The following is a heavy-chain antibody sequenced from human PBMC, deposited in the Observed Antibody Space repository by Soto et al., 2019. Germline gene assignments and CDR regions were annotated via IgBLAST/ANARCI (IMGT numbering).Heavy chain of an antibody. J-gene: IGHJ6*02. CDR1: GFTFSSYS. CDR2: ISSSSSTI. CDR3: ARDRASPYYYGSGSYYHYGMDV. Sequence: EVQLVESGGGLVQPGGSLRLSCAASGFTFSSYSMNWVRQAPGKGLEWVSYISSSSSTIYYADSVKGRFTISRDNAKNSLYLQMNSLRDEETAVYYCARDRASPYYYGSGSYYHYGMDVWGQGTTVTVSS. V-gene: IGHV3-48*02. D-gene: IGHD3-10*01.